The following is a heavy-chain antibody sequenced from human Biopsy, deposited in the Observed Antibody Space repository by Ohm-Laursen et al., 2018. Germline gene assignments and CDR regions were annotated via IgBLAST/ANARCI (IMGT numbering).Heavy chain of an antibody. Sequence: ASVKVSCKASGFSFTGYYIHWVRQAPGQGLEWMGWISGYNGNTVYPQNHQGRVTLTTDTSTSTAYMELRSLRSDDTAIYYCTRDRHYASGSYAGMDVWGQGTTVTASS. V-gene: IGHV1-18*04. CDR2: ISGYNGNT. CDR1: GFSFTGYY. J-gene: IGHJ6*02. CDR3: TRDRHYASGSYAGMDV. D-gene: IGHD3-10*01.